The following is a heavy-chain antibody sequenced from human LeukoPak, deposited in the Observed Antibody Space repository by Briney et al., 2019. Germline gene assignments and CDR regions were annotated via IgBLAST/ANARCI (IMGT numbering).Heavy chain of an antibody. CDR2: ISSSSSYI. CDR3: ARDCGMVRGIKNYYGMDV. V-gene: IGHV3-21*01. J-gene: IGHJ6*02. CDR1: GFTLSSYS. Sequence: PGGSLRLSCAASGFTLSSYSMNWVRQAPGKGMEWVSSISSSSSYIYYAASVQRPFTISRDNANNSLYLQMNSLRAEDTAVYYCARDCGMVRGIKNYYGMDVWGQGTTVTVSS. D-gene: IGHD3-10*01.